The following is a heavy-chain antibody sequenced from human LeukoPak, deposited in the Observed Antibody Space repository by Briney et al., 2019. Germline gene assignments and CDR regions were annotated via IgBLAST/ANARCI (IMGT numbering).Heavy chain of an antibody. CDR2: ISSSSSYI. D-gene: IGHD4/OR15-4a*01. CDR1: GFTFSSYS. V-gene: IGHV3-21*01. CDR3: ARALLRTRDAFDI. J-gene: IGHJ3*02. Sequence: PGGSLRLSCAASGFTFSSYSMNWVRQAPGKGLKWVSSISSSSSYIYYADSVKGRFTISRDNAKNSLYLQMNSLRAEDTAVYYCARALLRTRDAFDIWGQGTMVTVSS.